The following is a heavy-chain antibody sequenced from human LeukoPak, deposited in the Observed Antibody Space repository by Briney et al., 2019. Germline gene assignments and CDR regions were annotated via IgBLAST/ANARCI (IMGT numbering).Heavy chain of an antibody. V-gene: IGHV4-39*07. Sequence: SETLSLTCTVSGGSISSSSYYWGWIRQPPGKGLEWIGSIYYSGSTYYNPSLRSRLTISVDTSKNQFSLKLSSVTAADTAVYYCARVTVSNYFNYWGQGTLVTVSS. CDR2: IYYSGST. J-gene: IGHJ4*02. CDR3: ARVTVSNYFNY. CDR1: GGSISSSSYY.